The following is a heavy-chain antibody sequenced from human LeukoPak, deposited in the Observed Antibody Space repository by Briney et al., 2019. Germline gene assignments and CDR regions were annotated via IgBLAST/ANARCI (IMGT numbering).Heavy chain of an antibody. J-gene: IGHJ4*02. V-gene: IGHV3-66*01. CDR3: AKLRDPD. CDR1: GFTVSNNY. Sequence: GGSLRLSCAASGFTVSNNYMSWVRQAPGKGLEWVSLMYSGGTASYADSVKGRFIISRDNSKNTLYLQMNSLRAEDTAVYYCAKLRDPDWGQGTLVTVSS. CDR2: MYSGGTA.